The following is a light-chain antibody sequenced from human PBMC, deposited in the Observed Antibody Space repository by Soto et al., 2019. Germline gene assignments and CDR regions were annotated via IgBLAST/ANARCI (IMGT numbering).Light chain of an antibody. Sequence: EIVMTHSPATLSASPGERATLSCRASQSINSDLAWYQQKPGQAPRLLIYGASGLPTGTPSRFSGSGSGTEFALTISSLQSEDFAVYYCQQSLKSPCTFGQGTKVEIK. CDR3: QQSLKSPCT. J-gene: IGKJ1*01. CDR2: GAS. CDR1: QSINSD. V-gene: IGKV3-15*01.